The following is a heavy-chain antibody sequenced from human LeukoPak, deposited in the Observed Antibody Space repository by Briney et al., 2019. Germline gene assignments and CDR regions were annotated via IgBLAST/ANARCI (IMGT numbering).Heavy chain of an antibody. D-gene: IGHD3-10*01. J-gene: IGHJ6*04. CDR2: IYYSGST. CDR1: GGSVSSGSYY. Sequence: SETLSLTCTVSGGSVSSGSYYWSWIRQPPGKGLEWIGYIYYSGSTNYNPSLKSRVTISVDTSKNQFSLKLSSVTAADTAVYYSARDGEYYGSGSYYKKPYYYYGMDVWGKGTTVTVSS. CDR3: ARDGEYYGSGSYYKKPYYYYGMDV. V-gene: IGHV4-61*01.